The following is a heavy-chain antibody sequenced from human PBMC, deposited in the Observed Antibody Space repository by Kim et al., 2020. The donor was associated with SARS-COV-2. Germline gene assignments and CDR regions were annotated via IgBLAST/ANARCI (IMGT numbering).Heavy chain of an antibody. D-gene: IGHD3-22*01. CDR3: ARDTREHAGYFRYDSSGYYDYGMDV. CDR1: GFTFSSYS. J-gene: IGHJ6*02. CDR2: ISSSSSYI. Sequence: GGSLRLSCAASGFTFSSYSMNWVRQAPGKGLEWVSSISSSSSYIYYADSVKGRFTISRDNAKNSLYLQMNSLRAEDTAVYYCARDTREHAGYFRYDSSGYYDYGMDVWGQGTTVTVSS. V-gene: IGHV3-21*01.